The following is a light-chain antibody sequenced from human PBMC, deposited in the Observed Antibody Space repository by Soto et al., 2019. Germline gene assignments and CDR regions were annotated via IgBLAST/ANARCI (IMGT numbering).Light chain of an antibody. CDR3: AAWDDSLSGYV. V-gene: IGLV1-44*01. J-gene: IGLJ1*01. CDR1: SSNIGSNS. CDR2: GSN. Sequence: SVLTQPPSASGTPGQSVTISCSGSSSNIGSNSVNWYQQLPGTAPKLFIYGSNQRPSGVPDRFSGSKSGTSASLAISGLQSENEADYYCAAWDDSLSGYVFGTGTKVTV.